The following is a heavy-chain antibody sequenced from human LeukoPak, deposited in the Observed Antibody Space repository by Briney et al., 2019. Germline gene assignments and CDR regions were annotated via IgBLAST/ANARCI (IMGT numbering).Heavy chain of an antibody. CDR1: GFNFNNYW. CDR2: ITPDGSDK. V-gene: IGHV3-7*01. CDR3: ARDPQGGAFDM. D-gene: IGHD3-16*01. J-gene: IGHJ3*02. Sequence: GGSLRLSCAASGFNFNNYWMTWVRQTPGKGLEWVANITPDGSDKYYVVSVKGRFTISRDNAKNSLYLQMNSLSAEDTAIYYCARDPQGGAFDMWGQGTMVTVSP.